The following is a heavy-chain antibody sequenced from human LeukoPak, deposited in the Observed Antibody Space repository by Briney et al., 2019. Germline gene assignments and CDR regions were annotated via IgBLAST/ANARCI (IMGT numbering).Heavy chain of an antibody. V-gene: IGHV4-59*01. J-gene: IGHJ4*02. Sequence: SETLSLTCTVSGGSISSYYWSWIRQPPGKGLEWIGYIYYSGSTNYNPSLKSRVTISVDTSKNQFSLKLSSVTAADTAVYYCARMMGELLHFDYWGQGTLVTVSS. CDR1: GGSISSYY. CDR3: ARMMGELLHFDY. CDR2: IYYSGST. D-gene: IGHD1-26*01.